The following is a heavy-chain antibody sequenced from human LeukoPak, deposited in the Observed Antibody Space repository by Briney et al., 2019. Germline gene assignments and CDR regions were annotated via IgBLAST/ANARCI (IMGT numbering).Heavy chain of an antibody. D-gene: IGHD1-26*01. CDR3: ARNGIVGATRAAFDY. J-gene: IGHJ4*02. V-gene: IGHV5-51*01. CDR1: GYNFTTSW. CDR2: IYPVDSDT. Sequence: GESLKISCKGSGYNFTTSWIGWVRQMPGKGLEWMGIIYPVDSDTSYCPSFPGTVAILADKSIRTAYLQWRSLKASDTAIYYGARNGIVGATRAAFDYWGQGTLVTVSS.